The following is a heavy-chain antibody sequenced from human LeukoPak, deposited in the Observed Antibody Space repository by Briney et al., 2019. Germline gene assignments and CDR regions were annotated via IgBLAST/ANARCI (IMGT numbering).Heavy chain of an antibody. CDR2: LNQGGSEK. D-gene: IGHD3-3*01. V-gene: IGHV3-7*01. Sequence: SGGSLRLSCAASGFTFSSYWMSWVRQAPGKGLEGGANLNQGGSEKYYVDSVKGRFTSSRDNAKNSLDLQISSLRAEDPAVYYGARDPTIFGVVIVSDCWGTGTLVT. CDR3: ARDPTIFGVVIVSDC. CDR1: GFTFSSYW. J-gene: IGHJ4*01.